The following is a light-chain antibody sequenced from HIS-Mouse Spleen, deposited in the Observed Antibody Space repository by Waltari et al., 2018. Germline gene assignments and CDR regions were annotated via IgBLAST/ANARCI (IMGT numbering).Light chain of an antibody. J-gene: IGKJ1*01. Sequence: DIQLTQSPSFLSAAVGDRVTITCRASQGISSYLAWYQQKPGKAPKLLIYAASTLQSVVPSRFSGSGSGTEFTLTISSLQPVDFATYYCQQLNSYPPTFGQGTKVEIK. CDR2: AAS. V-gene: IGKV1-9*01. CDR1: QGISSY. CDR3: QQLNSYPPT.